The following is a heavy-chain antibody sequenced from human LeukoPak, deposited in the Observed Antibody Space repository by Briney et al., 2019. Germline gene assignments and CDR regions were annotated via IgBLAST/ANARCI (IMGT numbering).Heavy chain of an antibody. CDR2: ITTSGNNL. J-gene: IGHJ6*03. CDR1: GFTFSNFP. Sequence: PGGSLRLSCAASGFTFSNFPMNWVRQAPGKGLEWVSSITTSGNNLYYADSTQGRFTIFRDNAKNSLYLRIKSLRDEDTAVYYCARNIHDYVLTHYYYYMDVWGKGTTVTVSS. V-gene: IGHV3-21*01. D-gene: IGHD4-17*01. CDR3: ARNIHDYVLTHYYYYMDV.